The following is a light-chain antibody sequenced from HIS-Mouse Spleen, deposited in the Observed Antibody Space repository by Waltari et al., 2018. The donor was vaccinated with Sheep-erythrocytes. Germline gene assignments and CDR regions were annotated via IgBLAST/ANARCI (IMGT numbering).Light chain of an antibody. CDR2: DVS. CDR3: CSYAGSYNHV. CDR1: SSDFGGNNY. J-gene: IGLJ1*01. Sequence: QSALTQPRSVSGSPGQSVTIPCPGTSSDFGGNNYVSWYPQHPGKAPKLRIYDVSKRPSGVPDRFSGSKSGNTASLTISGLQAEDEADYYCCSYAGSYNHVFATGTKVTVL. V-gene: IGLV2-11*01.